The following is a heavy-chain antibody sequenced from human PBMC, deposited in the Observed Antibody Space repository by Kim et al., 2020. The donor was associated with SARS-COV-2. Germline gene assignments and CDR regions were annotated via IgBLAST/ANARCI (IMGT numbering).Heavy chain of an antibody. V-gene: IGHV4-39*01. Sequence: SETLSLTCTVSGGSISSSSYYWGWIRQPPGKGLEWIGSIYYSGSTYYNPSLKSRVTISVDTSKNQFSLKLSSVTAADTAVYYCARGGRGSGWYNLYYFD. J-gene: IGHJ4*01. CDR3: ARGGRGSGWYNLYYFD. CDR2: IYYSGST. D-gene: IGHD6-19*01. CDR1: GGSISSSSYY.